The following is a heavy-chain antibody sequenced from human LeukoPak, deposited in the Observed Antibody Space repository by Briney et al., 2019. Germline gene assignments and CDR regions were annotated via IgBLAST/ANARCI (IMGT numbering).Heavy chain of an antibody. V-gene: IGHV3-48*01. CDR2: ISGSDSSI. Sequence: GGSLRLSCAASGFILSTFDMNWVRQAPGKGLEWVSFISGSDSSIYYADSVKGRFTISRDNARNELYLHMNSLRAEDTAVYYCARRLDSWGQGTLVTVSS. J-gene: IGHJ4*02. CDR3: ARRLDS. CDR1: GFILSTFD.